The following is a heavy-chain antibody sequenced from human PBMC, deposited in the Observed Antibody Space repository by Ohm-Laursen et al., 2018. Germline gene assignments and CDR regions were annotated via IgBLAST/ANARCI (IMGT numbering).Heavy chain of an antibody. Sequence: SLRLSCAASGFTFSSYAMSWVRQAPGKGLEWVSAISGSGGSTYYADSVKGRFTISRDNSKNTLYLQMNSLRAEDTAVYYCANEDSSGWSLFDYWGQGTLVTVSS. V-gene: IGHV3-23*01. CDR2: ISGSGGST. D-gene: IGHD6-19*01. J-gene: IGHJ4*02. CDR3: ANEDSSGWSLFDY. CDR1: GFTFSSYA.